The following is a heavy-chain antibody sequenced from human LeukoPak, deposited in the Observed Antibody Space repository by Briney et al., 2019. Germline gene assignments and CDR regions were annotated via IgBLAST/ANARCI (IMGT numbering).Heavy chain of an antibody. Sequence: PSETLSLTCTVSGGSISSYHWSWIRQTPGKGLEWIGYIHYSGSTNYNPSLKSRVIMSVDTSKNQLSLKLMSVTAADTGVYFCTRGLSSSTWPDYWGQGALVTVSS. J-gene: IGHJ4*02. CDR2: IHYSGST. CDR1: GGSISSYH. V-gene: IGHV4-59*08. CDR3: TRGLSSSTWPDY. D-gene: IGHD6-13*01.